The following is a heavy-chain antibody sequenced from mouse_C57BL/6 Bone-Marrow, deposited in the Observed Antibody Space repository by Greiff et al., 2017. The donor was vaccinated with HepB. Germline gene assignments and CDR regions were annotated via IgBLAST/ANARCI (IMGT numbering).Heavy chain of an antibody. CDR2: INPNNGGT. CDR3: ASLYYYGSPFAY. Sequence: DVQLQESGPELVKPGASVKMSCKASGYTFTDYNMHWVKQSHGKSLEWIGYINPNNGGTSYNQKFKGKATLTVNKSSSTAYMELRSLTSEDSAVYYCASLYYYGSPFAYWGQGTLVTVSA. J-gene: IGHJ3*01. CDR1: GYTFTDYN. D-gene: IGHD1-1*01. V-gene: IGHV1-22*01.